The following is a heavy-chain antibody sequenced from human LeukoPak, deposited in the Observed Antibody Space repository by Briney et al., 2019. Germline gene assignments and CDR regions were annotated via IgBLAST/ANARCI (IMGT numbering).Heavy chain of an antibody. CDR1: GFTFSSYS. D-gene: IGHD3-10*01. V-gene: IGHV3-21*01. J-gene: IGHJ4*02. CDR2: ISSSSSYI. CDR3: ASYYYGSGSYYSFDY. Sequence: GGSLRLSCAASGFTFSSYSMNWVRQAPGKGLEWVSSISSSSSYIYYADSVKGRFTISRDNAKSSLYLQMNSLRAEDTAVYYCASYYYGSGSYYSFDYWGQGTLVTVSS.